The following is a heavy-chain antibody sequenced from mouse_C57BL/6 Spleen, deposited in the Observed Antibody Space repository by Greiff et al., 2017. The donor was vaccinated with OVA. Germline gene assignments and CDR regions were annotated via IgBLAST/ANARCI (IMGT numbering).Heavy chain of an antibody. J-gene: IGHJ3*01. D-gene: IGHD2-3*01. Sequence: EVMLVESGGGLVKPGGSLKLSCAASGFTFSSYAMSWVRQTPEKRLEWVATISDGGSYTYYPDNVKGRFTISRDNAKNNLYLQMSHLKSEDTAMYYCARDGYYRGFAYWGQGTLVTVSA. CDR1: GFTFSSYA. V-gene: IGHV5-4*01. CDR3: ARDGYYRGFAY. CDR2: ISDGGSYT.